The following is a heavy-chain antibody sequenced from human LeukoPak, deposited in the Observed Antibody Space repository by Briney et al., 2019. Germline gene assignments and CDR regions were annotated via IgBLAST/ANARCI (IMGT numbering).Heavy chain of an antibody. CDR3: ARGRITVAFTGAFDI. V-gene: IGHV4-4*02. CDR2: IYQSGST. CDR1: GDSISSNDW. J-gene: IGHJ3*02. Sequence: SETLSLTCTVSGDSISSNDWWSWVRQPPGKGLEWIGEIYQSGSTNYNPSLKSRVTISVDKSKNQFSLNLTSVTAADTAVYYCARGRITVAFTGAFDIWGQGTMVSFSS. D-gene: IGHD6-19*01.